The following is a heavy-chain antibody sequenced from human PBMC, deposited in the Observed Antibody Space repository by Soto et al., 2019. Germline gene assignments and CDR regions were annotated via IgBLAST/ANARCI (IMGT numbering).Heavy chain of an antibody. CDR2: IYYSGST. CDR3: ARLVSRAARPSDTIDS. D-gene: IGHD6-6*01. J-gene: IGHJ5*01. CDR1: GCSISSYY. Sequence: SETLSLTCTVSGCSISSYYCSWVRQPPGKGLEGIGYIYYSGSTIYNPPLKSRVTISVDTSKNQSSLKLTSVPAADTAVYYCARLVSRAARPSDTIDSWGQGTLLTVSS. V-gene: IGHV4-59*08.